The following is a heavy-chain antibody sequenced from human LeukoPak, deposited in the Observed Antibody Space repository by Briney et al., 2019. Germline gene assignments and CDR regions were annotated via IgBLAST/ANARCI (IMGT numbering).Heavy chain of an antibody. V-gene: IGHV1-2*02. CDR3: ARVTTMVRGVINSPFDY. CDR2: INPNSGGT. CDR1: GYTFTGYY. J-gene: IGHJ4*02. D-gene: IGHD3-10*01. Sequence: GASVKVSCKASGYTFTGYYMHWVRQAPGQGLEWMGWINPNSGGTNYAQKFQGRGTMTRDTSISTAYMELSRLRSDDTAVYYCARVTTMVRGVINSPFDYRGQGTLVTVSS.